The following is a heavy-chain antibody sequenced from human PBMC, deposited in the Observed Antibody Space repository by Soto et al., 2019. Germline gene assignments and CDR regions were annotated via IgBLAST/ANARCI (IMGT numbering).Heavy chain of an antibody. Sequence: EVQLLESGGGVVQPGGSLRLSCEASGFTLRNYAMTWIRQAPGKGLEWVSLISANDVGTYYADSVKTRFTISTDQSRNTVYLQMDSLRADDTAIYYCAKAKNDYNWDNRPPFDYWGQGTLVTVSS. CDR1: GFTLRNYA. D-gene: IGHD1-20*01. CDR3: AKAKNDYNWDNRPPFDY. CDR2: ISANDVGT. V-gene: IGHV3-23*01. J-gene: IGHJ4*02.